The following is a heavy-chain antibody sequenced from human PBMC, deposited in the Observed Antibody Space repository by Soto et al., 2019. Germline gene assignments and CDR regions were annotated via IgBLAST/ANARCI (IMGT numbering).Heavy chain of an antibody. J-gene: IGHJ5*02. D-gene: IGHD6-13*01. CDR3: ARSFGSSWHEGWFDP. CDR1: GGTFSSCA. V-gene: IGHV1-69*13. CDR2: IIPIFGTA. Sequence: ASVKVSCKASGGTFSSCAISWVRQAPGQGLEWMGGIIPIFGTANYAQKFQGRVTITADESTSTAYMELSSLRSEDTAVYYCARSFGSSWHEGWFDPWGQGTLVTVSS.